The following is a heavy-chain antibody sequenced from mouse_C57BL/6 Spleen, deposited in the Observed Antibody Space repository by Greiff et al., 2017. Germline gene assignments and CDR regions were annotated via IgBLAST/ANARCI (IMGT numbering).Heavy chain of an antibody. D-gene: IGHD1-1*01. CDR2: INYDGSST. J-gene: IGHJ4*01. CDR3: ARYRITRSSSYYAMDY. CDR1: GFTFSDYY. Sequence: EVQRVESEGGLVQPGSSMKLSCTASGFTFSDYYMAWVRQVPEKGLEWVANINYDGSSTYYLDSLKSRFIISRDNAKNILYLQMSSLKSEDTATYYCARYRITRSSSYYAMDYWGQGTSVTVSS. V-gene: IGHV5-16*01.